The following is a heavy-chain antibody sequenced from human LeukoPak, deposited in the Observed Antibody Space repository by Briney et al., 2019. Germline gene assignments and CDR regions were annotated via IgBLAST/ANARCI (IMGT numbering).Heavy chain of an antibody. CDR3: ASVEYSYGYCY. J-gene: IGHJ4*02. Sequence: ASVKVSCKASGYTFTSYGISWVRQAPGQGLEWMGWISAYNGNTNYAQKLQGRVTMTTDTSTSTAYMELRSLRSDNTAVYYCASVEYSYGYCYWGQGTLVTVSS. CDR1: GYTFTSYG. V-gene: IGHV1-18*01. D-gene: IGHD5-18*01. CDR2: ISAYNGNT.